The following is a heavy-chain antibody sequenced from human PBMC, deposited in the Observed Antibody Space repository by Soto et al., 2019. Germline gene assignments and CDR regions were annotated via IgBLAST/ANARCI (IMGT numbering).Heavy chain of an antibody. CDR3: ARAPPYDFWSGYFGANWFDP. CDR1: GYTFTGYY. J-gene: IGHJ5*02. V-gene: IGHV1-2*04. CDR2: INPNSGGT. Sequence: ASVKVSCKASGYTFTGYYMHWVRQAPGQGLEWLGWINPNSGGTNYAQKFQGWVTMTRDTSISTAYMELSRLRSDDTAVYYCARAPPYDFWSGYFGANWFDPWGQGTLVTVSS. D-gene: IGHD3-3*01.